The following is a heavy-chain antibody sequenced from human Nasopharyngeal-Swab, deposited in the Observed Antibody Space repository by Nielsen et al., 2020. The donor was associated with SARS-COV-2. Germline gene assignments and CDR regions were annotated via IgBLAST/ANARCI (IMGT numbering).Heavy chain of an antibody. CDR3: ARVSEQQLASPHFDY. V-gene: IGHV4-4*02. CDR2: IYHSGST. Sequence: WIRQPPGKGLEWIGEIYHSGSTNYNPSLKSRVTISVDKSKNQFSLKLSSVTAADTAVYYCARVSEQQLASPHFDYWGQGTLVTVSS. D-gene: IGHD6-13*01. J-gene: IGHJ4*02.